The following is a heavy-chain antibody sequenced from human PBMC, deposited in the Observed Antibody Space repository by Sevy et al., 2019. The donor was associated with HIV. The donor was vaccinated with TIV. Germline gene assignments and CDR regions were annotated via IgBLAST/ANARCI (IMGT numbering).Heavy chain of an antibody. CDR2: ISNSGSTI. V-gene: IGHV3-48*03. D-gene: IGHD4-17*01. Sequence: GGSLRLYCAASGFTFSSYEMNWVRQAPGKGLEWVSYISNSGSTIYYSDSVKGRFTISRDNAKNSLYLQMNSLRVEDTAVYYCARDLPPSATTVAHFDYWGRGTLVTVSS. CDR3: ARDLPPSATTVAHFDY. CDR1: GFTFSSYE. J-gene: IGHJ4*02.